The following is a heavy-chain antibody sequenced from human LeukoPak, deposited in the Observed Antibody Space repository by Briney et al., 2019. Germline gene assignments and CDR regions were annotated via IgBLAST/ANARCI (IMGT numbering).Heavy chain of an antibody. CDR2: MYYSGTT. J-gene: IGHJ5*02. CDR3: ARNDNYPGFGRGFDP. V-gene: IGHV4-59*08. D-gene: IGHD3-22*01. CDR1: GDSMSGYY. Sequence: SETLSLTCSVSGDSMSGYYWSWIRQPPGKGLEWIGYMYYSGTTSYKPPLKSRVTLSTNTSTKHFSLKLYSVTAADTAVYYCARNDNYPGFGRGFDPWGQGFLVTVTS.